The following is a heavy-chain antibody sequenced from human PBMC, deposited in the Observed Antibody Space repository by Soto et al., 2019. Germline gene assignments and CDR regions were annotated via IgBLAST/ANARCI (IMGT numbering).Heavy chain of an antibody. CDR3: ARDVQLQSFDY. D-gene: IGHD5-18*01. Sequence: GGSLRLSCAASGFTFSSYWMHWVRQAPGKGLVWVSRINNDGRSTSYADSVKGRFTMSRDNAQNTLYLQMNSLRAEDTAVYYCARDVQLQSFDYWGQGTLVTVSS. V-gene: IGHV3-74*01. CDR2: INNDGRST. CDR1: GFTFSSYW. J-gene: IGHJ4*02.